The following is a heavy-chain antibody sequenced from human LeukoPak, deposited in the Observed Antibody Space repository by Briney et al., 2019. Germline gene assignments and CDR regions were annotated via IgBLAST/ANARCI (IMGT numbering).Heavy chain of an antibody. J-gene: IGHJ4*02. Sequence: SETLSLTCTVSGGSISSGGYYWSWIRQHPGKGLEWIGYIYYSGSTYYNPSLKSRVTISVDTSKNQFSLKLSSVTAADTAVYYCARVKLYYFDYWGQGTLVAVSS. D-gene: IGHD3-10*01. V-gene: IGHV4-31*03. CDR3: ARVKLYYFDY. CDR2: IYYSGST. CDR1: GGSISSGGYY.